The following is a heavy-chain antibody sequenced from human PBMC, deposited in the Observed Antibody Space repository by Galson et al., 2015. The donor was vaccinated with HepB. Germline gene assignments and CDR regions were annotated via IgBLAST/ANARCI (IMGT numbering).Heavy chain of an antibody. CDR3: AKDIEGRGSWYNGDAFDV. V-gene: IGHV3-9*01. J-gene: IGHJ3*01. Sequence: ALRICYAASKLSFDDYAWHWVRQGPGKGLEWSSGVSWNSGSMEYADSVKGRFTISRDNAKNSLYLQMNSLRAEETALYYCAKDIEGRGSWYNGDAFDVWGQGTMVTVSS. CDR1: KLSFDDYA. D-gene: IGHD6-13*01. CDR2: VSWNSGSM.